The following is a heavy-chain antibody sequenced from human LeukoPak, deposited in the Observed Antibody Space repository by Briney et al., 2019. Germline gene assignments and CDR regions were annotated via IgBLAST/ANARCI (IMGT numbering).Heavy chain of an antibody. D-gene: IGHD2-21*01. J-gene: IGHJ4*02. V-gene: IGHV3-30*02. CDR2: IRYDGSNK. CDR1: GFTFSSYG. CDR3: AKKGRGGENYFDY. Sequence: GGSLRLSCAASGFTFSSYGMHWVRQAPGKGLEWVAFIRYDGSNKYYADSVKGRFTTSRDNSKNTLYLQMSSLRAEDTAVYYCAKKGRGGENYFDYWGQGTLVTVSS.